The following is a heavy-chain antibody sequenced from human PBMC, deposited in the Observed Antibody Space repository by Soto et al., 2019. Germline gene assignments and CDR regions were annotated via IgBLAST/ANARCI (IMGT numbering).Heavy chain of an antibody. CDR1: GGSFSAYY. CDR2: ISHRGDT. V-gene: IGHV4-34*01. CDR3: ASNTVTPVDAMDV. J-gene: IGHJ6*02. D-gene: IGHD4-17*01. Sequence: QVQIQQWGAGLLRPSETLSLTCGVSGGSFSAYYWTWIRQSPGKGLEWIAEISHRGDTTYNPSLRSRVTISVDTSRNHFFLRLKSVIAADTAVYYCASNTVTPVDAMDVWGQGTTVTVS.